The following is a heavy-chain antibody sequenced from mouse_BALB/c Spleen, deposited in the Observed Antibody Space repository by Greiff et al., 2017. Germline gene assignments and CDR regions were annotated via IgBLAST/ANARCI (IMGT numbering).Heavy chain of an antibody. Sequence: QVQLQQPGAELVRPGASVKLSCKASGYTFTSYWINWVKQRPGQGLEWIGNIYPSDSYTNYNQKFKDKATLTVDKSSSTAYMQLSSPTSEDSAVYYCTRGGGYDGYAMDYWGQGTSVTVSS. CDR1: GYTFTSYW. V-gene: IGHV1-69*02. D-gene: IGHD2-2*01. J-gene: IGHJ4*01. CDR3: TRGGGYDGYAMDY. CDR2: IYPSDSYT.